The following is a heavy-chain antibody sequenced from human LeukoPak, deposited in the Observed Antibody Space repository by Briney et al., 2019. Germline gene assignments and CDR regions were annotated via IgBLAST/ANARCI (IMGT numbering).Heavy chain of an antibody. J-gene: IGHJ4*02. CDR1: GFTFSSYA. Sequence: GGSLRLSCAASGFTFSSYAMSWVRQAPGKGLEWVSAISGGGGSPYYADSVKGRFTISRDNSKNTLYLQMISLRPEDTAVYYCAKDTSIGKYCTNGVCSPFDYWGQGTLVTVSS. D-gene: IGHD2-8*01. CDR3: AKDTSIGKYCTNGVCSPFDY. CDR2: ISGGGGSP. V-gene: IGHV3-23*01.